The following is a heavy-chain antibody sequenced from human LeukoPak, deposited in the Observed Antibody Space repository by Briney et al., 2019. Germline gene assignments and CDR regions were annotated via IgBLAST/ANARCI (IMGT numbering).Heavy chain of an antibody. V-gene: IGHV3-74*01. J-gene: IGHJ4*02. CDR3: ARGGVYSTSAVDY. Sequence: GGSLRLSCAASGFTFSTYWMHWVRQAPGKGLVWVSRINNDGSSTSYADSVRGRFTISRDYAKNTLYLQMNSLRAEDTAVYYCARGGVYSTSAVDYWGQGTLVTVSS. CDR2: INNDGSST. CDR1: GFTFSTYW. D-gene: IGHD6-6*01.